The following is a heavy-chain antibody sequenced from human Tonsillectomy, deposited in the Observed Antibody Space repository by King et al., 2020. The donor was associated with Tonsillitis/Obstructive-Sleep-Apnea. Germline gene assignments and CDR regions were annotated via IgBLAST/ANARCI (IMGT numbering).Heavy chain of an antibody. CDR2: ISYDGSNK. CDR1: GFTFSSYG. J-gene: IGHJ4*02. V-gene: IGHV3-30*18. CDR3: AKVDY. Sequence: VQLVESGGGVVQPGRSLRLSCAASGFTFSSYGMHWVRQAPGKGLEWVAVISYDGSNKYYAESVKGRFTISRDNSKNTLYLQMNSLRAEDTAVYYCAKVDYWGQGTLVTVSS.